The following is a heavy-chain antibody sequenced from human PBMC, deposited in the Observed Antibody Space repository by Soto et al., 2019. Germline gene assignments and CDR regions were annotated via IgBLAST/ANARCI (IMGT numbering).Heavy chain of an antibody. J-gene: IGHJ6*03. D-gene: IGHD1-7*01. V-gene: IGHV1-69*08. Sequence: QVQLVQSGAEVKKPGSSVKVSCKASGGTFSSYTISWVRQAPGQGLEWMGRIIPILGIANYAQKFQGRVTITADKSTSTAYMELSSLRSEDTAVYYCAREGGVGGTPKDYYYYYMDVWGKGTTVTVSS. CDR1: GGTFSSYT. CDR3: AREGGVGGTPKDYYYYYMDV. CDR2: IIPILGIA.